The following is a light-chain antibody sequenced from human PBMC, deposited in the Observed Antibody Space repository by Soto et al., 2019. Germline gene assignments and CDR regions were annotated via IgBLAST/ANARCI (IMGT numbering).Light chain of an antibody. CDR2: EVS. CDR3: SSYTSSSTRD. CDR1: SSDVGGYNY. J-gene: IGLJ1*01. V-gene: IGLV2-14*01. Sequence: QSVLTQPASVSGSPGQSITISCTGTSSDVGGYNYVSWYQQHPGKAPKLMIYEVSNRPSGVSNRFSGCKSGNTASLTISGLQAEDEADYYCSSYTSSSTRDFGTGTKLTVL.